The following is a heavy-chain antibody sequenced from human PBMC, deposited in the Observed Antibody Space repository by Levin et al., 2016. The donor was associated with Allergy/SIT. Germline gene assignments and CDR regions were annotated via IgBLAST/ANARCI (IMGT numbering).Heavy chain of an antibody. CDR3: ARDPGWYTASSGFDP. J-gene: IGHJ5*02. Sequence: GGSLRLSCAASGFTFDDYAMHWVRQAPGKGLEWVSGISWNSGSIAYADSVKGRFTISRDNAKNSLYLQMNSLRAEDTAVYYCARDPGWYTASSGFDPWGQGTLVTVSS. CDR1: GFTFDDYA. CDR2: ISWNSGSI. D-gene: IGHD2-15*01. V-gene: IGHV3-9*01.